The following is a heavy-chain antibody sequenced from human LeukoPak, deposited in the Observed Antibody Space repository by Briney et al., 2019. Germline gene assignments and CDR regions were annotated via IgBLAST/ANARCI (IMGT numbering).Heavy chain of an antibody. V-gene: IGHV3-30*02. Sequence: GGSLRLSCAASGFTFSSYGMRWVRQAPGKGLEWVAFIRYDGSNKYYADSVKGRFTISRDNSKNTLYLQMTRLRAEDTAVYYCVKVGATTLDYWGQGTLVTVSS. CDR2: IRYDGSNK. J-gene: IGHJ4*02. CDR3: VKVGATTLDY. CDR1: GFTFSSYG. D-gene: IGHD1-26*01.